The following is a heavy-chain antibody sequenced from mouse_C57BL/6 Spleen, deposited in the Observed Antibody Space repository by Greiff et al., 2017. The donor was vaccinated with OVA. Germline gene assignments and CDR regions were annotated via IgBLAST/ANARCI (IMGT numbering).Heavy chain of an antibody. Sequence: VQLQQSGPELVKPGASVKISCKASGYTFTDYYMNWVKQSHGKSLEWIGDINPNNGGTSYNQKFKGKATLTVDKSSSTAYMELRSLTSEDSAVYYCARRGDGYPYYFDYWGQGTTLTVSS. CDR1: GYTFTDYY. CDR2: INPNNGGT. CDR3: ARRGDGYPYYFDY. D-gene: IGHD2-3*01. J-gene: IGHJ2*01. V-gene: IGHV1-26*01.